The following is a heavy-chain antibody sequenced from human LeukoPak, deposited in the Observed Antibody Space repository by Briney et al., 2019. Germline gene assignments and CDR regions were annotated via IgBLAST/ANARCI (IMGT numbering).Heavy chain of an antibody. CDR3: TRPVTMFDY. D-gene: IGHD3-10*01. V-gene: IGHV3-49*04. CDR2: IRSKAYGGTT. Sequence: PGGSLRLSCAASGFTFSSYAMSWVRQAPGKGLEWVGFIRSKAYGGTTEYAASVKGRFTISRDDSKSIAYLQMNSLKTEDTAVYYCTRPVTMFDYWGQGTLVTVSS. CDR1: GFTFSSYA. J-gene: IGHJ4*02.